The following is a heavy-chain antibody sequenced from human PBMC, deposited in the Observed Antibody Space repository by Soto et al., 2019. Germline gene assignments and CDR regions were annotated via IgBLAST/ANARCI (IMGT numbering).Heavy chain of an antibody. CDR1: GVSMRTGGYY. V-gene: IGHV4-31*11. J-gene: IGHJ4*02. CDR2: VYFSGTT. Sequence: QVQLQESGPGLVKPSQTLSLTCAVSGVSMRTGGYYWTWIRQDPGKGLEWIGYVYFSGTTYYNPSLKNRVTMSVDLSKNQFSLKPTSVTAADTAVYYCVTNRAFDCYYFDSWGQGTLVTVSS. CDR3: VTNRAFDCYYFDS. D-gene: IGHD2-21*01.